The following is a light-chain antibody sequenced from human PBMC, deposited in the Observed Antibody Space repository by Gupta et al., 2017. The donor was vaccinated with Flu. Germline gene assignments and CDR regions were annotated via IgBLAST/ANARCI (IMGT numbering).Light chain of an antibody. CDR1: QNLLYSSNNENY. CDR2: WAS. Sequence: DIVMTQSPDSLAVSLGERATINCKSSQNLLYSSNNENYLAWYQQKPGHPPRLLIYWASNREFGVPDRFSGSGSGTDFSRTISSLQAEDVAVYDCLQYDTFPLTFGGGTKVEIK. CDR3: LQYDTFPLT. V-gene: IGKV4-1*01. J-gene: IGKJ4*01.